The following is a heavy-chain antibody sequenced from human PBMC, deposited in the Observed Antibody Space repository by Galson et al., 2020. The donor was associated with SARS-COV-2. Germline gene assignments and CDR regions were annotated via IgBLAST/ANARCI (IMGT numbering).Heavy chain of an antibody. D-gene: IGHD3-10*01. CDR3: ARDRNYYGSGSYRFDN. CDR2: IDPNNADA. V-gene: IGHV1-2*02. CDR1: GYTFTDNY. Sequence: ASVKVSCKASGYTFTDNYIHWVRQAPGEGLEWMAWIDPNNADANHALKFLGRVTMTADTSISTAYMELSSLTSDDTAVYYCARDRNYYGSGSYRFDNWGQGTLVTVAS. J-gene: IGHJ4*02.